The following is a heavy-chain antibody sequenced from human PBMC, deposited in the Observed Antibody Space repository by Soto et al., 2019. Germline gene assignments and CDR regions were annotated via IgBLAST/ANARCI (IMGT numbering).Heavy chain of an antibody. CDR1: GYTFTGYY. J-gene: IGHJ4*02. D-gene: IGHD1-26*01. CDR3: ARAGPGIGSNFDY. V-gene: IGHV1-2*04. Sequence: ASVKVSCKASGYTFTGYYMHWVRQAPGQGLEWMGWINPNSGGTNYAQKFQGWVTMTRDTSISTAYMELSRLRSDDTAVYYCARAGPGIGSNFDYWGQGTLVTVSS. CDR2: INPNSGGT.